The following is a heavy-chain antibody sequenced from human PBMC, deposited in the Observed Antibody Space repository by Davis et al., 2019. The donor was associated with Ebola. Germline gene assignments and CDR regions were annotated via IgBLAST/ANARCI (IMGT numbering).Heavy chain of an antibody. CDR2: IWYDGSNK. CDR1: GFTFSSYG. V-gene: IGHV3-33*01. D-gene: IGHD3-3*01. J-gene: IGHJ6*02. Sequence: PGGSLRLSCAASGFTFSSYGMHWVRQAPGKGLEWVAVIWYDGSNKYYADSVKGRFTISRDNSKNTLYLQMNSLRAEDTAVYYCARDLYYDFWSGYYLGYYGMDVWGQGTTVTVSS. CDR3: ARDLYYDFWSGYYLGYYGMDV.